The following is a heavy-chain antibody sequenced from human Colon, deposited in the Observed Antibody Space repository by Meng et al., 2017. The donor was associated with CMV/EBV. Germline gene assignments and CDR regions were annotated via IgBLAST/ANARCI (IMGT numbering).Heavy chain of an antibody. J-gene: IGHJ4*02. Sequence: GESLKISCAASGFIFSSYDMHWVRQATGKGLEWVSGIGTTSDTYYPGSVKGRFTISREDAKNSLYLQMNSLRAGDTAVYYCARGPPRTGGYFDYWGQGTRVTVSS. CDR2: IGTTSDT. CDR1: GFIFSSYD. V-gene: IGHV3-13*01. CDR3: ARGPPRTGGYFDY. D-gene: IGHD1-14*01.